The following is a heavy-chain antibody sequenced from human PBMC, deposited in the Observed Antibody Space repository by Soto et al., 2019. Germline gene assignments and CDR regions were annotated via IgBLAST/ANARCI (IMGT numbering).Heavy chain of an antibody. CDR3: AREYTTSRHFDN. Sequence: SETLSLTCTVSGGSISSHYWSWIRQPAGKGLEWIGRMSNSGSTHYNPSLKSRLTMSVDTSNNQFSLTVSSVTAADTAVYYCAREYTTSRHFDNWGQGTLVTVSS. J-gene: IGHJ4*02. V-gene: IGHV4-4*07. CDR1: GGSISSHY. CDR2: MSNSGST. D-gene: IGHD2-2*02.